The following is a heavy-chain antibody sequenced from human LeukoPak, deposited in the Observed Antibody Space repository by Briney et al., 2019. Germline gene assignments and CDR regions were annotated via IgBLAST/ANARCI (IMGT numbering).Heavy chain of an antibody. CDR1: GYTFTSYY. CDR3: ARERGPRDLQQSYYYYYMDV. D-gene: IGHD4-11*01. J-gene: IGHJ6*03. CDR2: INPSGGST. V-gene: IGHV1-46*03. Sequence: GASVKVSCKASGYTFTSYYMHWVRQAPGQGLEWMGIINPSGGSTSYAQEFQGRVTMTRDTSTSTVYMELSSLRSEDTAVYYCARERGPRDLQQSYYYYYMDVWGKGTTVTVSS.